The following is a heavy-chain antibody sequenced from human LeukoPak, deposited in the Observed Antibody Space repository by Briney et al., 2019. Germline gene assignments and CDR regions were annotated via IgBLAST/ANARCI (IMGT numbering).Heavy chain of an antibody. D-gene: IGHD6-13*01. Sequence: ASVKVSCKASRYTFTSYGLSWVRQAPGQGLEWMGWISTYYGNTNYAQKLQGRVTMTTDTSTSTAYMELRSLRSDDTAVYYCARAQQLVPLFDYWGQGTLVTVSS. CDR2: ISTYYGNT. CDR1: RYTFTSYG. CDR3: ARAQQLVPLFDY. V-gene: IGHV1-18*01. J-gene: IGHJ4*02.